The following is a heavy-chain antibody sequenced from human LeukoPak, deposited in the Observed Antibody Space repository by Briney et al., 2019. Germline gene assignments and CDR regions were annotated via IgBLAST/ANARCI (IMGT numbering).Heavy chain of an antibody. CDR2: VSPGGYI. CDR3: ARIRCGHTGDICYNH. D-gene: IGHD2-8*02. Sequence: SETLSLTCTVSGVSFNAYYWSWIRQSPGKGQEWIGEVSPGGYIKYNPSLKSRVTISVDTSESQLSLRLSSVTAADTAMYYCARIRCGHTGDICYNHWAQGTLVTVSS. J-gene: IGHJ5*02. CDR1: GVSFNAYY. V-gene: IGHV4-34*01.